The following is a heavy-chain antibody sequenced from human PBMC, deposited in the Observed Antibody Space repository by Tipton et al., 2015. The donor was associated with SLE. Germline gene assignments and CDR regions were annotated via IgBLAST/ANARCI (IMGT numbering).Heavy chain of an antibody. Sequence: QLVQSGAEVKKPGASVKDSCKASGYTFTSYAMHWVRQAPGQRLEWMGWINAGNGNTKYSQKFQGRVTITRDTSASTAYMELTSLRSDGTAIYYCARYGWQSLLPDYGMDVWGQGTTVTVSS. CDR1: GYTFTSYA. CDR2: INAGNGNT. D-gene: IGHD3-10*01. CDR3: ARYGWQSLLPDYGMDV. J-gene: IGHJ6*02. V-gene: IGHV1-3*01.